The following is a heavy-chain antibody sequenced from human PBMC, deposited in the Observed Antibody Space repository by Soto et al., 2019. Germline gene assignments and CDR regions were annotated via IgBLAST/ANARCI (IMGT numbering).Heavy chain of an antibody. J-gene: IGHJ4*02. CDR3: ARDLDTAMGTSDY. CDR2: IIPILGIA. CDR1: GGTFSSYT. V-gene: IGHV1-69*04. Sequence: SVKVSCKASGGTFSSYTISWVRQAPGQGLEWMGRIIPILGIANYAQKFQGRVTITAGKSTSTAYMELSSLRSEDTAVYYCARDLDTAMGTSDYWGQGTLVTVSS. D-gene: IGHD5-18*01.